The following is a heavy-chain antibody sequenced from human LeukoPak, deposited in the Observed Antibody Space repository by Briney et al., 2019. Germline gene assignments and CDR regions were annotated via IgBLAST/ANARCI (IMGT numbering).Heavy chain of an antibody. CDR2: ISSSSSYI. D-gene: IGHD2-2*01. V-gene: IGHV3-21*01. CDR1: GFTFSSYS. J-gene: IGHJ6*02. Sequence: GGSLILSCAASGFTFSSYSMNWVRQAPGKGLEWVSSISSSSSYIYYADSVEGRFTISRDNAKNSLYLQMNSLRAEDTAVYYCASLYCSSTSCYGYYYGMDVWGQGTTVTVSS. CDR3: ASLYCSSTSCYGYYYGMDV.